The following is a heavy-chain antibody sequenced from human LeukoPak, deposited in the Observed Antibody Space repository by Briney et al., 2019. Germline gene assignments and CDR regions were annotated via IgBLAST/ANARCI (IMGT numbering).Heavy chain of an antibody. Sequence: GGSLRLSCAASGFTFSSYEMNWVRQAPGKGLEWVSSISSSSSYIYYADSVKGRFTISRDNAKNSLYLQMNSLRAEDTAVYYCARGGNDYGDYVPDYWGQGTLVTVSS. D-gene: IGHD4-17*01. V-gene: IGHV3-21*01. J-gene: IGHJ4*02. CDR1: GFTFSSYE. CDR2: ISSSSSYI. CDR3: ARGGNDYGDYVPDY.